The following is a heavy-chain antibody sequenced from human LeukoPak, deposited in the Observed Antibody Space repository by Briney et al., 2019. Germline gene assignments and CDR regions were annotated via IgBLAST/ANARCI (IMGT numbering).Heavy chain of an antibody. V-gene: IGHV1-2*06. J-gene: IGHJ4*02. Sequence: ASVKVSCKTSGYTFIGYYIHWVRQAPGQGLEWMGRINPNSGDTNYEQKFQGRVTVTRDTSISTAYMELSSLRSDDTAVYYCAREGGAVAGTVADYWSQGTLVTVSS. D-gene: IGHD6-19*01. CDR1: GYTFIGYY. CDR3: AREGGAVAGTVADY. CDR2: INPNSGDT.